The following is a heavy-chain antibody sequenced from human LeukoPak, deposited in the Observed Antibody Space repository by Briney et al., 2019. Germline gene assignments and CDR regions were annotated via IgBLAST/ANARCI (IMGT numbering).Heavy chain of an antibody. CDR1: GFTFSSYG. Sequence: PGGSLRLSCAASGFTFSSYGMHWVRQAPGKGLEWVAVIWYDGSNKYYADSVKGRFTISRDNSKNTLYLQMNSLRAEDTAVYYCASQRYSSGWYQVDYWGQGTLVTVSS. CDR2: IWYDGSNK. V-gene: IGHV3-33*01. J-gene: IGHJ4*02. CDR3: ASQRYSSGWYQVDY. D-gene: IGHD6-19*01.